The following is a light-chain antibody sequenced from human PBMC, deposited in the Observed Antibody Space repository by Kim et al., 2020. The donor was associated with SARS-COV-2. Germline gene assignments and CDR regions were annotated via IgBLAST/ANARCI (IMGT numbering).Light chain of an antibody. CDR3: HQYNKWPLYS. J-gene: IGKJ2*03. CDR1: QNVGSK. CDR2: DAS. Sequence: LSVSPGERATRSCRASQNVGSKLAWYQQKPGQVPRLLIYDASTRATVIPARFSGSGSGTEFTLNISSLQSEDFAVYYCHQYNKWPLYSFGQGTKLEI. V-gene: IGKV3-15*01.